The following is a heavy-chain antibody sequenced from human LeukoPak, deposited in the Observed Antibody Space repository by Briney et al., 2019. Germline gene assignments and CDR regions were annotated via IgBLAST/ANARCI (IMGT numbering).Heavy chain of an antibody. J-gene: IGHJ5*02. V-gene: IGHV3-33*01. CDR1: GFTFSSSG. Sequence: GGSLRLSCAASGFTFSSSGMHWVRQAPGKGLEWVAVILYNGSNKYYADSVKGRFTISRNNSKNTLYLQMNSLRVEDTAVYYCARAGGYCSGGSCYRGYSWFDPWGQGTLVTVSS. CDR2: ILYNGSNK. D-gene: IGHD2-15*01. CDR3: ARAGGYCSGGSCYRGYSWFDP.